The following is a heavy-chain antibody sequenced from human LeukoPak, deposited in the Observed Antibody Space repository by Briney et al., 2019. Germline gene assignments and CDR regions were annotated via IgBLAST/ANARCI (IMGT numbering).Heavy chain of an antibody. J-gene: IGHJ4*02. CDR2: SYCTGST. Sequence: PSETLSLTCTVSGGSISSGGYYWSWIRQHPGKGLEWIGYSYCTGSTYYNPSLESRVTIAVDTSKNQFSLKLTSVTAADTAVYYCAKDSSSWYDLDYWGQGTLVTVSS. V-gene: IGHV4-31*03. CDR1: GGSISSGGYY. D-gene: IGHD6-13*01. CDR3: AKDSSSWYDLDY.